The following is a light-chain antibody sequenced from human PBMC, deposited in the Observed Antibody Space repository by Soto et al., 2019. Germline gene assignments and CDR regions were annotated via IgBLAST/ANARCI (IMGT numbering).Light chain of an antibody. CDR1: QSVSSSY. Sequence: EIALTQSPGTLSLSPGERATLSCRASQSVSSSYLAWYQQRPGQAPRLLIYGASSRATDIPDRFSGSGSGTDFTLTINGLEPEDFAVYYCQQYGSSPRTFGQGTKVDIK. V-gene: IGKV3-20*01. J-gene: IGKJ1*01. CDR2: GAS. CDR3: QQYGSSPRT.